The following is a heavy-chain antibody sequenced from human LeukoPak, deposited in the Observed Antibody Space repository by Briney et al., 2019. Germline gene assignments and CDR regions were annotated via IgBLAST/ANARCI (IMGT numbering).Heavy chain of an antibody. J-gene: IGHJ6*03. V-gene: IGHV3-9*01. Sequence: PGGSLRLSCAASGFTFDDYAMHWVRQAPGKGPEWVSGISWNSGSIGYADSVKGRFTISRDNAKNSLYLQMNSLRAEDTAVYYCARDYGYSYASVQGTGYYYYMDVWGKGTTVTVSS. D-gene: IGHD5-18*01. CDR1: GFTFDDYA. CDR3: ARDYGYSYASVQGTGYYYYMDV. CDR2: ISWNSGSI.